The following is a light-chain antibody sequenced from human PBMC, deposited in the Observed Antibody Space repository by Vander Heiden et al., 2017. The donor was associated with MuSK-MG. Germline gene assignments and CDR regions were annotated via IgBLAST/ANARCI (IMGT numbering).Light chain of an antibody. CDR1: QGVSSD. V-gene: IGKV3-15*01. J-gene: IGKJ4*01. CDR3: QQYKNWPPLT. Sequence: EIVMTQSPATLSVSPGERATLSSRASQGVSSDWAWYQQKPGKPPRPLIYGASTRAIGIPARFSGSGSGTEFTLTISSRQSEDFAVYSCQQYKNWPPLTFGGGTKVEIK. CDR2: GAS.